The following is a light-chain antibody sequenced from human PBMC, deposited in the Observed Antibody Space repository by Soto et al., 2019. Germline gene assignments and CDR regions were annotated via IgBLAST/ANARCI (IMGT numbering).Light chain of an antibody. J-gene: IGKJ4*01. Sequence: DIQLTQSPSFLSASVGDRVTISCRASQGISDYLAWYQQKPGKAPKLLIYGASTLQSGVPSRFSGSASGTEFTLTISSLQPEDFAYYFCQQFNAYPLTFGGGTKLEIK. V-gene: IGKV1-9*01. CDR2: GAS. CDR3: QQFNAYPLT. CDR1: QGISDY.